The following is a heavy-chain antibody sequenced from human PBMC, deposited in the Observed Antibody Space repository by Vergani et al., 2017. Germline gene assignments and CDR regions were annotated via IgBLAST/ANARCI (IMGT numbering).Heavy chain of an antibody. Sequence: QVTSKESGPALVKPTQTPTLTCTLPGFSVNSHSMRVIWIRQPPGKALEWLARIDWDDDKFYDRSLKTRLTISKDTSKNQVVLRMTNMDPVDTAMYYCAQLLSKNGYNYDAFDIWGQQRIVVISS. CDR1: GFSVNSHSMR. CDR2: IDWDDDK. J-gene: IGHJ3*02. V-gene: IGHV2-70*04. D-gene: IGHD5-24*01. CDR3: AQLLSKNGYNYDAFDI.